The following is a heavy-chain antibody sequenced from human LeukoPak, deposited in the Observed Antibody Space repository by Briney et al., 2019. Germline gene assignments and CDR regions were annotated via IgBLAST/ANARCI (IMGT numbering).Heavy chain of an antibody. CDR2: IYYSGST. CDR3: ARGIAARPGYFDY. J-gene: IGHJ4*02. CDR1: GGSISSHY. D-gene: IGHD6-6*01. V-gene: IGHV4-59*11. Sequence: SETLSLTCTVSGGSISSHYWSWIRQPPGKGLEWIGYIYYSGSTNCNPSLKSRVTISVDTSKNQFSLKLSSVTAADTAVYYCARGIAARPGYFDYWGQGTLVTVSS.